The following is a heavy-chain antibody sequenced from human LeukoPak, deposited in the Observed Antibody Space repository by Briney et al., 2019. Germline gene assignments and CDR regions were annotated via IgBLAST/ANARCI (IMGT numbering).Heavy chain of an antibody. V-gene: IGHV3-30*04. CDR3: ARDGLNCISSSCYARGRMDV. J-gene: IGHJ6*03. D-gene: IGHD2-2*01. CDR2: ISYDGSNE. Sequence: GRSLSLSCAASGFTVSRSTMHWVRQAPDKGLEWVAVISYDGSNEYYADSVKGRFTISRDNSKNTLYLQMNSLRAEDTAVYNCARDGLNCISSSCYARGRMDVWGKGTTVTVSS. CDR1: GFTVSRST.